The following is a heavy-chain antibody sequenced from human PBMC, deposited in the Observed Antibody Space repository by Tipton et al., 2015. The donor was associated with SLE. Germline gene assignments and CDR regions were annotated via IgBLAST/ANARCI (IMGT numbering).Heavy chain of an antibody. V-gene: IGHV4-4*07. D-gene: IGHD1-14*01. CDR2: IYASGST. J-gene: IGHJ2*01. Sequence: TLSLTCTVSGGSLSSYYWSWIRQPAGKGLEWIGRIYASGSTEYNPSLRSRVTISVDTSKNQFSLKLSSVTAADTAVNYCARDCDFRNAFDLWGRGTLVTVSS. CDR1: GGSLSSYY. CDR3: ARDCDFRNAFDL.